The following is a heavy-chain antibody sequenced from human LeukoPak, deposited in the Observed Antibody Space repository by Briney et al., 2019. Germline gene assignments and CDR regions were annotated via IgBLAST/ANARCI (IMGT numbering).Heavy chain of an antibody. CDR3: AREMGVVTAHGIDV. CDR2: IYYSGST. D-gene: IGHD4-23*01. Sequence: SETLSLTCIVSGGSISSISSNNYHWGWIRQPPGKGLEWIGSIYYSGSTYYNPSLKSRVTISVDTSKNQFSLKLSSVTAADTAPYYCAREMGVVTAHGIDVWGQGTTVTVSS. CDR1: GGSISSISSNNYH. J-gene: IGHJ6*02. V-gene: IGHV4-39*02.